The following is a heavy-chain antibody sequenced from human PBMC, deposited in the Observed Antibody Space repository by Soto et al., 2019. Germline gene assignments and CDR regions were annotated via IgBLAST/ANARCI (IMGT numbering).Heavy chain of an antibody. Sequence: KGLEWVAIVSYDGDNEYYADSVRGRFFISRDNSRNTLYLQTSSLRHEDTDVYYCAIFFFKDTPTTAIYTPYLYDS. CDR2: VSYDGDNE. V-gene: IGHV3-30*03. D-gene: IGHD2-15*01. CDR3: AIFFFKDTPTTAIYTPYLYDS. J-gene: IGHJ5*01.